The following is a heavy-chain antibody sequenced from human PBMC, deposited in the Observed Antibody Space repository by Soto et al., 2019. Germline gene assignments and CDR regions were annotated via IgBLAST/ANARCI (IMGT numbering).Heavy chain of an antibody. CDR3: ARDDFWSGHI. CDR2: ISSSSSTI. D-gene: IGHD3-3*01. Sequence: EVQLVESGGGLVQPGGSLRLSCAASGFTFSSYSMNWVRQTPGKGLEWVSYISSSSSTIYYADSVKGRFTISRDNAKNSLYLQMISLRDEDTAVYYCARDDFWSGHIWGQGTLVTVSS. CDR1: GFTFSSYS. V-gene: IGHV3-48*02. J-gene: IGHJ4*02.